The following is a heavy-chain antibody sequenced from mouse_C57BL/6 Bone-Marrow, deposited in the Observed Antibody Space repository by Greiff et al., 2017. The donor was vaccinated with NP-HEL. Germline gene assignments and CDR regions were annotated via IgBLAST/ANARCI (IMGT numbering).Heavy chain of an antibody. J-gene: IGHJ4*01. V-gene: IGHV2-9*01. Sequence: VMLVESGPGLVAPSQSLSITCTVSGFSLTSYGVDWVRQPPGKGLEWLGVIWGGGSTNYNSALMSRLSISKDNSKSQVFLKMNSLQTDDTAMYCCAKHIGSPPYYYAMDYWGQGTSVTVSS. CDR1: GFSLTSYG. CDR3: AKHIGSPPYYYAMDY. D-gene: IGHD2-14*01. CDR2: IWGGGST.